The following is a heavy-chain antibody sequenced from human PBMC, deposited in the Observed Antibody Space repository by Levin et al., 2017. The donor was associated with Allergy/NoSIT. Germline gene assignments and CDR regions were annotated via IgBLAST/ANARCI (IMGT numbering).Heavy chain of an antibody. CDR2: ISSTGTTI. CDR3: ARGYCGGDCYSFFWY. V-gene: IGHV3-48*03. J-gene: IGHJ4*02. D-gene: IGHD2-21*01. CDR1: GFTFSSYE. Sequence: GGSLRLSCAASGFTFSSYEMNWVRQAPGKGLEWVSYISSTGTTIYYADSVKGRFTISRDNAKNSLYLQMNSLRAEDTALYYCARGYCGGDCYSFFWYWGQGTLVTVSS.